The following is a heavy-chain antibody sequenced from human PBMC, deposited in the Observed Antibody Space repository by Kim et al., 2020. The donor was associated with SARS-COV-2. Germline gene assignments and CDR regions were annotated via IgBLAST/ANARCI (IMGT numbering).Heavy chain of an antibody. CDR1: GGSISSSSYY. J-gene: IGHJ5*02. D-gene: IGHD6-19*01. Sequence: SETLSLTCTVSGGSISSSSYYWGWIRQPPGKGLEWIGSIYYSGSTYYNPSLKSRVTISVDTSKNQFSLKLSSVTAADTAVYYCARRRGIAVAGSWFDPWGQGTLVTVSS. CDR3: ARRRGIAVAGSWFDP. V-gene: IGHV4-39*01. CDR2: IYYSGST.